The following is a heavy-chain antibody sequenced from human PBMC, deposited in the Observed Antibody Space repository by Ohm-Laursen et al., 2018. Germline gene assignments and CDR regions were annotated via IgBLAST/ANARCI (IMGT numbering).Heavy chain of an antibody. CDR2: IYYSGST. Sequence: TLSLTCSVSGDSMSSYHWSWIRQPPGKGLEWIGYIYYSGSTNYNPSLKSRVTISVDTSKNQFSLKLSSVTAADTAVYYCARVSRRDGYNPLDYWGQGTLVTVSS. CDR1: GDSMSSYH. J-gene: IGHJ4*02. D-gene: IGHD5-24*01. CDR3: ARVSRRDGYNPLDY. V-gene: IGHV4-59*01.